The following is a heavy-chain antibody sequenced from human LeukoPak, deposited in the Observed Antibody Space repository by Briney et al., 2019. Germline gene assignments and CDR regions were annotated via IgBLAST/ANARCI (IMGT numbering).Heavy chain of an antibody. J-gene: IGHJ4*02. Sequence: SETLSLTCTVSGGSISSSSYYCGWIRQPPGKGLEWIGSIYYSGSTYYNPSLKSRVTISVDTSKNQFSLKLSSVTAADTAVYYCARGGGGLEDIVVVPAANFDYWGQGTLVTVSS. CDR2: IYYSGST. CDR3: ARGGGGLEDIVVVPAANFDY. D-gene: IGHD2-2*01. V-gene: IGHV4-39*07. CDR1: GGSISSSSYY.